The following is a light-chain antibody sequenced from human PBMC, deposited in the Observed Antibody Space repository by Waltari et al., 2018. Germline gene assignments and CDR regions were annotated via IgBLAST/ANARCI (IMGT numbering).Light chain of an antibody. Sequence: DIQLTQSPSFLYASVGDRVTITCRASQGISSYLAWYQQKPGKAPKLLIYAASTLQSGVPSRFSGSGSGTEFTLTISSLQPEDFATYYCQQLNSYPRVTFGQGTRLEIK. J-gene: IGKJ5*01. CDR1: QGISSY. CDR2: AAS. CDR3: QQLNSYPRVT. V-gene: IGKV1-9*01.